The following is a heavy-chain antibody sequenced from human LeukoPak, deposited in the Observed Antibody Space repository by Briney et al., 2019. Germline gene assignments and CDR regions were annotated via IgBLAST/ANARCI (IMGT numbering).Heavy chain of an antibody. V-gene: IGHV3-30*03. CDR1: GFTFSNYA. CDR2: ISYDGSNK. CDR3: ASQYCSSTSCASFDY. J-gene: IGHJ4*02. D-gene: IGHD2-2*01. Sequence: GASLRLSCAASGFTFSNYAMSWVRQAPGKGLEWVAVISYDGSNKYYADSVKGRFTISRDNSKNTLYLQMNSLRAEDTAVYYCASQYCSSTSCASFDYWGQGTLVTVSS.